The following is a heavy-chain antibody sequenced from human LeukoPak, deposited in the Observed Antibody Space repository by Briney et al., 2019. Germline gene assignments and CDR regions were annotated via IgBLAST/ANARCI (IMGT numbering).Heavy chain of an antibody. CDR3: ARDMNGGGYYFDY. V-gene: IGHV3-48*03. CDR1: GFTFSSYE. D-gene: IGHD3-16*01. J-gene: IGHJ4*02. Sequence: PGRSLRLSCAASGFTFSSYEMNWVRQAPGKGLEWVSYISSSGSTIYYADSVKGRLTISRDNAKNSLYLQMNSLRAEDTAVYYCARDMNGGGYYFDYWGQGTLVTVSS. CDR2: ISSSGSTI.